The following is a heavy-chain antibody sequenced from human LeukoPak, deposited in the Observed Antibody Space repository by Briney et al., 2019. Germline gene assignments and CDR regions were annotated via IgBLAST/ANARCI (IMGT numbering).Heavy chain of an antibody. J-gene: IGHJ4*02. CDR1: GYSISSGYY. CDR2: IYHSGST. Sequence: ASETLSLTCAVSGYSISSGYYWGWIRQPPGKGLEWIGSIYHSGSTYYNPSLKSRVTISVDTSKNQFFLKLSSVTAADTAVYYCARLTLGEKYLDYWGQGTLVTVSS. CDR3: ARLTLGEKYLDY. V-gene: IGHV4-38-2*01. D-gene: IGHD3-10*01.